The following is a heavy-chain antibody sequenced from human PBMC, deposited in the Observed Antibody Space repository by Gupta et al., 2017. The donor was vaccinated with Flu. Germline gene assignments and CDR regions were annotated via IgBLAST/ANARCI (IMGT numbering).Heavy chain of an antibody. V-gene: IGHV1-18*01. D-gene: IGHD5-18*01. CDR1: GYTFTSYG. J-gene: IGHJ4*02. CDR3: AREGIXLWRAAEDYYFDY. Sequence: QVQLVQSGAEVKKPGASVKVSCKASGYTFTSYGISWVRQAPGQGLEWMGWISAYNGNTNYAQKLQGRVTMTTDTSTSTAYMELRSLRSDDTAVXYXAREGIXLWRAAEDYYFDYWGQGTLVTVSS. CDR2: ISAYNGNT.